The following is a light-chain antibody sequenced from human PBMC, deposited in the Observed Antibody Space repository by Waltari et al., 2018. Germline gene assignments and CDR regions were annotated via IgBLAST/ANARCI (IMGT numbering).Light chain of an antibody. J-gene: IGLJ1*01. CDR3: YSYAGSSV. V-gene: IGLV2-23*01. Sequence: QSALTQPASVSGSPGQSITISCTGTTSDIENFNLVSWYQQHPGQAPKLIIYEGDKRPSWVSDRLTVSKSGNTASLTISGLQAEDEADYFCYSYAGSSVFGTGTKVTVL. CDR2: EGD. CDR1: TSDIENFNL.